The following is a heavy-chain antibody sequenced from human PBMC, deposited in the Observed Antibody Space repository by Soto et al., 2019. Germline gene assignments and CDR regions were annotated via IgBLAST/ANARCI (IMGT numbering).Heavy chain of an antibody. CDR3: ALSLSSDGYVDY. J-gene: IGHJ4*02. Sequence: QITLRESGPTLVKPTQTLTLTCTLTGFSVSKSPMSVGWIRQPPGEALQWLALIYWDDTRRFSPSLRSRLTITRDSSKNQVVLTLTSVDPVDTATDSGALSLSSDGYVDYWGPGSLVTVSS. CDR2: IYWDDTR. V-gene: IGHV2-5*02. D-gene: IGHD3-16*02. CDR1: GFSVSKSPMS.